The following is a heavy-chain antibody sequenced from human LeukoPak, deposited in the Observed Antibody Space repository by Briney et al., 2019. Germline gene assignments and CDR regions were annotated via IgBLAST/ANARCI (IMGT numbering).Heavy chain of an antibody. Sequence: GGSLRLSCAASGFTFSDYYMSWIRQAPGKGLEWVSYISSISSYTNYADSVKGRFTISRDNAKNSLYLQMNSLRAEDTAVYYCARDRRRKGYCSSTSCYVGSDYWGQGTLVTVSS. CDR1: GFTFSDYY. D-gene: IGHD2-2*01. CDR2: ISSISSYT. CDR3: ARDRRRKGYCSSTSCYVGSDY. V-gene: IGHV3-11*06. J-gene: IGHJ4*02.